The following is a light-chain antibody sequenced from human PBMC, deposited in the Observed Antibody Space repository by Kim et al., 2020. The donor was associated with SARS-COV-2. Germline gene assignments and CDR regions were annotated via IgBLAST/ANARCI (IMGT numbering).Light chain of an antibody. V-gene: IGKV1-17*01. CDR1: QDIRND. J-gene: IGKJ5*01. CDR2: GAS. CDR3: LQHHTYPIT. Sequence: ASVGVRVTITCRASQDIRNDLGWYQQSPGRAPKRLIYGASSLQSGVPSRFSGSGSGTEFTLTISSLQPEDFATYFCLQHHTYPITFGQGTRLEIK.